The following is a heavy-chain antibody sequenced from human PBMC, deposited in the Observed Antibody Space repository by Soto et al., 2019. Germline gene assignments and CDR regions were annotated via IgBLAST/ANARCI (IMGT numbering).Heavy chain of an antibody. J-gene: IGHJ3*02. CDR2: IFYSGST. D-gene: IGHD1-26*01. V-gene: IGHV4-59*08. CDR1: GGSIDSYY. Sequence: SETLSLTCTVSGGSIDSYYWSWIRQPPGKGLEWIGYIFYSGSTNYNPSLKTRVTISVDTSKNQFSLKLSSVTAADTAVYYCARRWGGTFVIWGQGTMVT. CDR3: ARRWGGTFVI.